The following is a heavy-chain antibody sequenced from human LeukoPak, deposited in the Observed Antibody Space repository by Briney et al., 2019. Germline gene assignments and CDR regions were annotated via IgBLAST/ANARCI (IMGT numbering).Heavy chain of an antibody. CDR3: AKGQEWELPSYFDY. Sequence: GGSLRLSCAASGFTFDDYAMHWVRQAPGKGLEWVSGIRGSGGSTYYADSVKGRFTISRDNSKNTLYLQMNSLRAEDTAVYYCAKGQEWELPSYFDYWGQGTLVTVSS. V-gene: IGHV3-23*01. D-gene: IGHD1-26*01. J-gene: IGHJ4*02. CDR1: GFTFDDYA. CDR2: IRGSGGST.